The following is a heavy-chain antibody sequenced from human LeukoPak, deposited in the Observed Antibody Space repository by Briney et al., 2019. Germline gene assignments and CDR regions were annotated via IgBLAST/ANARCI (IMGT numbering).Heavy chain of an antibody. Sequence: KPSETLSLTCTVSGGSISSYYWSWIRQPPGKGLEWIGYIYYSGSTNYNPSLKSRVTISVDTSKNQFSLKLSSVTAADTAVYYCARDSRRGSSWYQNWFDPWGQGTLVTVSS. D-gene: IGHD6-13*01. CDR1: GGSISSYY. CDR3: ARDSRRGSSWYQNWFDP. CDR2: IYYSGST. V-gene: IGHV4-59*01. J-gene: IGHJ5*02.